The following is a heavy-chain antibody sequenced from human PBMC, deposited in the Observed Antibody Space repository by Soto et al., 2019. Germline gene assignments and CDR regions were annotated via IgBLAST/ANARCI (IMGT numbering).Heavy chain of an antibody. J-gene: IGHJ4*02. CDR2: ISGSGDYT. V-gene: IGHV3-23*01. CDR3: AKPQWELLD. D-gene: IGHD1-26*01. CDR1: GFTFSSYT. Sequence: GRSLRLSCAASGFTFSSYTMSWVRQAPGKGLEWVSAISGSGDYTYYADSVKGRFTISRDNSKNTLYLQMNSLRAEDTAFYYCAKPQWELLDWGQGTLVTVSS.